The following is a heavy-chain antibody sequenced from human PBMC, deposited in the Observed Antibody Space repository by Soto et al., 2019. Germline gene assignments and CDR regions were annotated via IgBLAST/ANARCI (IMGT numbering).Heavy chain of an antibody. D-gene: IGHD6-13*01. CDR1: GFTFSSYS. V-gene: IGHV3-23*01. CDR3: AKDTLRSSWDYFDY. J-gene: IGHJ4*02. CDR2: FRTGGDDATT. Sequence: GGSLRLSCAASGFTFSSYSMSWVRQAPGKGLEWVSGFRTGGDDATTYYADSVKGRFTISRDNSKNTLYLQMNSLRAEDTAVYYCAKDTLRSSWDYFDYWGQGTLVTVSS.